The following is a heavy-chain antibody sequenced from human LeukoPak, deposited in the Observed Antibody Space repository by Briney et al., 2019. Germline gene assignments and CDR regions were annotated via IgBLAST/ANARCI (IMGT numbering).Heavy chain of an antibody. J-gene: IGHJ4*02. V-gene: IGHV3-13*01. Sequence: GGSLRLSCAASGFTLTTYDMHWVRQGPGKGLEWISTFGLIGDTLYSDSVKGRFTVSRENAKNSLFLQMTNLRAGDTAVYYCARDNSGPLDHWGQGTLVIVSS. D-gene: IGHD6-19*01. CDR1: GFTLTTYD. CDR3: ARDNSGPLDH. CDR2: FGLIGDT.